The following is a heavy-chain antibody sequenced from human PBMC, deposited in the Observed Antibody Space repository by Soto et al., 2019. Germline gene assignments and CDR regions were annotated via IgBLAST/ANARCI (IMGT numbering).Heavy chain of an antibody. J-gene: IGHJ3*02. CDR1: GYSFTSYW. Sequence: PGESLKISCKGSGYSFTSYWIGWVRQMPGKGLEWMGIIYPGDSDTRYSPSFQGQVTISADKSISTAYLQWSSLKASDTAMYYCARITRFYYDXSAWSAFDIWGQGTMVTVS. CDR2: IYPGDSDT. V-gene: IGHV5-51*01. CDR3: ARITRFYYDXSAWSAFDI. D-gene: IGHD3-22*01.